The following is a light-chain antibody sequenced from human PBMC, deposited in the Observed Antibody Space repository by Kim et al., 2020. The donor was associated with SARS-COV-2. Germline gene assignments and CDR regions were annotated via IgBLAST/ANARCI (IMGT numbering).Light chain of an antibody. CDR1: QHIFNY. J-gene: IGKJ4*01. Sequence: ASVGDRVTISCRASQHIFNYLNWYQRKPGKAPKFLIYSASTLESGVPSRFSGSGSGTDFTLTISSLQPDDFATYFCLQTFSTPLTFGGGTKVDIK. CDR3: LQTFSTPLT. CDR2: SAS. V-gene: IGKV1-39*01.